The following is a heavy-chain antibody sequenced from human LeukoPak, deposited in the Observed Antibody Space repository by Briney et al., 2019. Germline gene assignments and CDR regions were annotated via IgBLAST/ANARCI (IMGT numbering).Heavy chain of an antibody. V-gene: IGHV3-66*01. Sequence: GGSLRLSRAASGFTVSSNYMSWVRQAPGKGLEWVSVIYSGGSTYYADSVKGRFTISRDNSKNTLYLQMNSLRAEDTAVYYCACRWLQLRYWGQGTLVTVSS. CDR1: GFTVSSNY. J-gene: IGHJ4*02. CDR3: ACRWLQLRY. CDR2: IYSGGST. D-gene: IGHD5-24*01.